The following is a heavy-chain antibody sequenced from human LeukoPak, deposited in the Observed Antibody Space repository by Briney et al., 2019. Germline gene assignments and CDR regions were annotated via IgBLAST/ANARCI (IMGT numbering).Heavy chain of an antibody. J-gene: IGHJ6*03. V-gene: IGHV1-69*02. D-gene: IGHD3-10*01. Sequence: GASVKVPCKASGGTFSSYTISWVRQAPGQGLEWMGRIIPILGIANYAQKFQGRVTITADKSTSTAYMELSSLRSEDTAVYYCACPGGSHYYCYYYMDVWGKGTTVTVSS. CDR1: GGTFSSYT. CDR3: ACPGGSHYYCYYYMDV. CDR2: IIPILGIA.